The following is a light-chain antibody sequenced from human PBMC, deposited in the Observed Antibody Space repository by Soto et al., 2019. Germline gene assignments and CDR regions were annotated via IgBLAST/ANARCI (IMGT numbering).Light chain of an antibody. V-gene: IGKV3-15*01. CDR1: QTVTTD. Sequence: EIVMTQSPVTLSVSPGERATLSCRASQTVTTDLAWYQQKPGQAPRLVIHGASTRATDFPARFSGSGSGTEFTLTISSLQSEDIAVYYCHQYYTWPRTFGQGTKV. CDR2: GAS. CDR3: HQYYTWPRT. J-gene: IGKJ1*01.